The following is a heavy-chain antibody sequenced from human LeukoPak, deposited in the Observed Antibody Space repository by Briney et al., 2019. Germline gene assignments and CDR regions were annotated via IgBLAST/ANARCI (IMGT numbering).Heavy chain of an antibody. J-gene: IGHJ4*02. CDR1: GGSISSGGYS. CDR2: IYHSGST. V-gene: IGHV4-30-2*01. Sequence: SQTLSLTCAVSGGSISSGGYSWSWIRQPPGKGLEWIGYIYHSGSTYYNPSLKSRVTISVDRSKNQFSLKLSSVTAADTAVYYCARALGYCSSTSCTIRNWGQGTLVTVSS. D-gene: IGHD2-2*01. CDR3: ARALGYCSSTSCTIRN.